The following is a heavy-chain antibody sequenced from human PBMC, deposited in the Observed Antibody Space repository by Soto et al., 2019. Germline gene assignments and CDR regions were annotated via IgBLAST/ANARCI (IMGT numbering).Heavy chain of an antibody. CDR2: ISGSGGST. V-gene: IGHV3-23*01. D-gene: IGHD3-3*01. J-gene: IGHJ6*02. Sequence: GSLRLSCAASGFTFSSYAMSWVRQAPGKVLEWVSAISGSGGSTYYADSVKGRFTISRDNSKNTLYLQMNSLRAEDTAVYYCARERSIFGVVRAPGYYGMDVWGQGTTVTVSS. CDR1: GFTFSSYA. CDR3: ARERSIFGVVRAPGYYGMDV.